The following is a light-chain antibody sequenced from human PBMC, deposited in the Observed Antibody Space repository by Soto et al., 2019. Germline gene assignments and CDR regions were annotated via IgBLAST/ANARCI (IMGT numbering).Light chain of an antibody. Sequence: TQSPATLSLSPGERATLSCRASQSISSWLAWYQQKPGKAPKLLIYDASSLESGVPSRFSGSGSGTEFTLTISSLQPDDFATYYCQQYNLGVTVGPGTKVDIK. CDR3: QQYNLGVT. CDR2: DAS. V-gene: IGKV1-5*01. CDR1: QSISSW. J-gene: IGKJ3*01.